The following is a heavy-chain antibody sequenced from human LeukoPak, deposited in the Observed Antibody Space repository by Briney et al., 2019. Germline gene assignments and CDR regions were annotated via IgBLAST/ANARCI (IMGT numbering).Heavy chain of an antibody. D-gene: IGHD4-11*01. CDR1: GGTFSSYT. V-gene: IGHV1-18*01. J-gene: IGHJ5*02. Sequence: GASVKVSCKACGGTFSSYTISWVRQAPGQGLEWMGWISDYNGNTNYAQKLQGRVTMTTDTSTSTAYMELRSLRSDDTAVYYCARDLYRDSLPVSWFDPWGQGTLVTVSS. CDR2: ISDYNGNT. CDR3: ARDLYRDSLPVSWFDP.